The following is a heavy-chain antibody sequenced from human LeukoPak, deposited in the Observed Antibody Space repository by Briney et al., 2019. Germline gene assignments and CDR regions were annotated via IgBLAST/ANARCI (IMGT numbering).Heavy chain of an antibody. J-gene: IGHJ4*02. Sequence: GGSLRLSCAASGFTVSSNYMSWVRQAPGKGLEWVSVIYSGGSTYYADSVEGRFTISRHNSKNTLYLQMNSLRAEDTAVYYCARDSYGAMNYWGQGTLVTVSS. CDR2: IYSGGST. CDR1: GFTVSSNY. CDR3: ARDSYGAMNY. V-gene: IGHV3-53*04. D-gene: IGHD4-17*01.